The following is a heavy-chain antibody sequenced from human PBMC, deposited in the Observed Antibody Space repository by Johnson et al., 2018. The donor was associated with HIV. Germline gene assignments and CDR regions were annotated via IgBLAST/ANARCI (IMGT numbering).Heavy chain of an antibody. D-gene: IGHD3-22*01. J-gene: IGHJ3*02. CDR1: GFTFSSYA. V-gene: IGHV3-30*04. Sequence: QVQLVESGGGVVQPGRSLRISCAASGFTFSSYAMHWVRQAPGKGLEWVAVISYDGSNKYYADSVTGRFTISRDNSKNTLYLHMNSLSPDDTAVYYCAKEYRNLYDGSSYLFSDVVDIWGKGTMVTVSS. CDR3: AKEYRNLYDGSSYLFSDVVDI. CDR2: ISYDGSNK.